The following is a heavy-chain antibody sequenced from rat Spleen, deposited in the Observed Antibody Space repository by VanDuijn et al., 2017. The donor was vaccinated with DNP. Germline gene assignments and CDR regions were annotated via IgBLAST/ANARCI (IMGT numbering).Heavy chain of an antibody. D-gene: IGHD1-6*01. J-gene: IGHJ2*01. Sequence: EVQLVESGGGFVQPGRSLKLSCAASGFTFSDYYMAWVRQTPKKGLEWVTTFSTSGRKTFYPDYVKGRFTISRDNAKSTLYLQMDGLRSEDTATYFCATVYYRYTHFYWGQGVMVTVSS. CDR2: FSTSGRKT. V-gene: IGHV5S23*01. CDR3: ATVYYRYTHFY. CDR1: GFTFSDYY.